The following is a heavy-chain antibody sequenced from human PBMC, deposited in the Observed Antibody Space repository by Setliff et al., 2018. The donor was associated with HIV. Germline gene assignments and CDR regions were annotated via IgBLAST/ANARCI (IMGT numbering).Heavy chain of an antibody. D-gene: IGHD6-6*01. J-gene: IGHJ4*02. Sequence: KPSETLSLTCAVYGGSFSGYYWSWIRQPPGKGLEWIGEINHSGSSNYNPSLKSRVIISVDTSKNQFSLKLRSVTAADTAVYYCARGRHYSSSAPFAIDYWGQGTLVTVSS. V-gene: IGHV4-34*01. CDR1: GGSFSGYY. CDR3: ARGRHYSSSAPFAIDY. CDR2: INHSGSS.